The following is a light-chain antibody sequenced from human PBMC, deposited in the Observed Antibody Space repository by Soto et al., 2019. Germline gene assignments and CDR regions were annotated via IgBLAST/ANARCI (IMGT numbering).Light chain of an antibody. CDR3: QQDNHWPPLT. CDR2: DSS. Sequence: VLTQFPATLSLSPGERATLSCRASQSVRGNLAWYQQKPGQAPRLLIYDSSTRAAGIPLRFSGTGSGTDFTPTVTSLQSEDFAVYFCQQDNHWPPLTFGGGTRVEIK. CDR1: QSVRGN. J-gene: IGKJ4*01. V-gene: IGKV3-15*01.